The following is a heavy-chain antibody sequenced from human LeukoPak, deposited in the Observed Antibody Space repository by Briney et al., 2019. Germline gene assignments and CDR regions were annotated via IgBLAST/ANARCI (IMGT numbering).Heavy chain of an antibody. Sequence: GASVKVSCKASGYTFTGYYMHWVRQAPGQGLEWMGWINPNSGGTNYAQKFQGRVTMTRDTSISTAYMELNRLRSDDTAVYYCAFSPRNWYDLAFDYWGQGTLVTVSS. CDR3: AFSPRNWYDLAFDY. CDR2: INPNSGGT. J-gene: IGHJ4*02. V-gene: IGHV1-2*02. D-gene: IGHD1-1*01. CDR1: GYTFTGYY.